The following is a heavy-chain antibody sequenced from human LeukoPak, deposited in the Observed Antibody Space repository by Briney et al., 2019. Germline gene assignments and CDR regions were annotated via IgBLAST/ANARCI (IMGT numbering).Heavy chain of an antibody. CDR1: GGTFSSYA. CDR2: IIPILGTA. J-gene: IGHJ4*02. D-gene: IGHD2-21*01. Sequence: ASVKVSCKASGGTFSSYAISWVRQAPGQGLEWMGRIIPILGTANYAQKFQGRVTITADKSTSTAYMELSSLRSEDTAVYYCADSPNDYTDYWGQGTLVTVSS. CDR3: ADSPNDYTDY. V-gene: IGHV1-69*04.